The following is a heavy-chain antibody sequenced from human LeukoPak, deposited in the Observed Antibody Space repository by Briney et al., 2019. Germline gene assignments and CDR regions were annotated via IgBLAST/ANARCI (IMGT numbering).Heavy chain of an antibody. CDR2: TYYRSKWYN. CDR1: GDSVSSNSAA. D-gene: IGHD3-22*01. J-gene: IGHJ4*02. V-gene: IGHV6-1*01. Sequence: SQTLSLTCAISGDSVSSNSAAWNWIRQSPSRGLEWLGRTYYRSKWYNNYAVSVKSRITINPDTSKNQFSLQLSSVTPEDTAVYYRARHSSGSYVGLFDYWGQGSLVTVSS. CDR3: ARHSSGSYVGLFDY.